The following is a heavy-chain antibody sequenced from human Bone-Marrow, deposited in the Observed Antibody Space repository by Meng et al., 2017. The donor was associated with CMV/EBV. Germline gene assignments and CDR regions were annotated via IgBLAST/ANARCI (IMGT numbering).Heavy chain of an antibody. CDR3: AKEGGCYAFGGFDI. D-gene: IGHD1-26*01. CDR1: GFAFSSFA. J-gene: IGHJ3*02. Sequence: GESLKIPCAASGFAFSSFAMSWVRQAPGKGLEWVSLISWDGGSTYYADSVKGRFTISRDNSKNSLYLQMNSLRTEDTALYYCAKEGGCYAFGGFDIWGQGTMVAVSS. CDR2: ISWDGGST. V-gene: IGHV3-43*02.